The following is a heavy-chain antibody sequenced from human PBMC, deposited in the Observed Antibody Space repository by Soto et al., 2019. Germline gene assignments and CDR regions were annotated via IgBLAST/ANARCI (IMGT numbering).Heavy chain of an antibody. CDR3: ARESRDCSGGSCYFLPGIDY. V-gene: IGHV1-69*12. J-gene: IGHJ4*02. D-gene: IGHD2-15*01. CDR2: IIPIFGTA. Sequence: QVQLVQSGAEVKKPGSSVKVSCKASGGTFSSYAISWVRQAPGQGLEWMGGIIPIFGTANYAQKFQGRVTITADASTSTANMELSSLRAEDTAVYYCARESRDCSGGSCYFLPGIDYWGQGTLVTVSS. CDR1: GGTFSSYA.